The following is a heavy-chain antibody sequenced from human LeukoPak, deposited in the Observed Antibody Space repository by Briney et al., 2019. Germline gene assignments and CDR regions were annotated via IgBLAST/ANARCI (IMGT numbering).Heavy chain of an antibody. CDR3: ARGVGSSESNWFDP. Sequence: SQTLSLTCTVSGDSISSGTYYWSWIRQPAGKGLEWIGRIRASGSTDYNPSLKSRLTISVDTSKNQFSLKLSSVTAADTAVYYCARGVGSSESNWFDPWGQGTLATVSS. D-gene: IGHD3-10*01. J-gene: IGHJ5*02. CDR2: IRASGST. CDR1: GDSISSGTYY. V-gene: IGHV4-61*02.